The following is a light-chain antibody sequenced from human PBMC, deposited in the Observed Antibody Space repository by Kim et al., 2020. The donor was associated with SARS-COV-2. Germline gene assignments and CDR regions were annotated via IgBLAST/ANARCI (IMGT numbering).Light chain of an antibody. CDR3: CSYASSSTLV. Sequence: GHSITISCTGTSSDVGSYNLVSWYQQHPGKAPRLMIYEVSNRPSGVSNRFSASKSGNTASLTISGLQAEDEADYYCCSYASSSTLVFGGGTQLTVL. J-gene: IGLJ3*02. V-gene: IGLV2-23*02. CDR1: SSDVGSYNL. CDR2: EVS.